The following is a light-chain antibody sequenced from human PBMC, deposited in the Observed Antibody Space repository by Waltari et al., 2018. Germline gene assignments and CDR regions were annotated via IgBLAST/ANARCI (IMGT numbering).Light chain of an antibody. Sequence: QSALTQPASVSGSPGQSIPISCTGTSSAVVCYHYVPWYQQHPGKAPKLMIYDVSKRPSGVSNRFSGSKSGNTASLTISGLQAEDEADYYCSSYTSSSTLVFGGGTKLTVL. V-gene: IGLV2-14*01. J-gene: IGLJ2*01. CDR3: SSYTSSSTLV. CDR2: DVS. CDR1: SSAVVCYHY.